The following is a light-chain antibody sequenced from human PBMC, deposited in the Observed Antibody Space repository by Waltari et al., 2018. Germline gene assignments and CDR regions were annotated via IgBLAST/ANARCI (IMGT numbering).Light chain of an antibody. CDR2: KDT. J-gene: IGLJ2*01. V-gene: IGLV3-27*01. CDR1: LLAKNY. CDR3: YSVADKNVV. Sequence: SYELTQPSSVSVSPGQTARITCSGDLLAKNYARWFQQKPGQAPVLVIYKDTERAPGIPEQFSGSSSGTTVTLTISGAQVDDEADYYCYSVADKNVVFGGGTKLTVL.